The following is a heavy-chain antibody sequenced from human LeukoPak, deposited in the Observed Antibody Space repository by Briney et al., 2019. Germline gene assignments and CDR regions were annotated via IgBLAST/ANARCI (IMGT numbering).Heavy chain of an antibody. V-gene: IGHV4-39*07. CDR2: IYYSGST. CDR3: ARDRVSISSGFDP. CDR1: GGSISSSSYY. Sequence: PSETLSHTCTVSGGSISSSSYYWGWFRQPPGKGLEWIGSIYYSGSTYYNPSLKSRVTISVDTSKNQFSLKLSSVTAADTAVYYCARDRVSISSGFDPWGQGTLVTVSS. D-gene: IGHD2-2*01. J-gene: IGHJ5*02.